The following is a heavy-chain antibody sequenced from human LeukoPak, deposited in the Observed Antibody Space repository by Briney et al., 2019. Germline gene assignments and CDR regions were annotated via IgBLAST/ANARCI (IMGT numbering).Heavy chain of an antibody. J-gene: IGHJ3*02. D-gene: IGHD3-3*01. CDR2: ISGSGGRS. CDR3: AKIGWDGTSYYDFDI. CDR1: GFTFSDYY. Sequence: PGGSLRLSCAVSGFTFSDYYMSWIRQAPGKGLEWVSGISGSGGRSSYADSVKGRFTISRDNSKNTLYVQMNTLRAEDTAVYYCAKIGWDGTSYYDFDIWGQGTMVTVSS. V-gene: IGHV3-23*01.